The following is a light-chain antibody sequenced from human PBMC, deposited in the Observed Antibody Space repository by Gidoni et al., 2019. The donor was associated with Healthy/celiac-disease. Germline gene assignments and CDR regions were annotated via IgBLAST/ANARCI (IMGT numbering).Light chain of an antibody. Sequence: EIVMTQSPATLSVSQGERATLSGRASQSVSSNLAWYQQKPGQAPRLLIYCASTRATGIPARFSGSGSGTEFTLTISSLQSEDFAVYYCQQYNNWPPYTCGQGTKLEIK. CDR2: CAS. J-gene: IGKJ2*01. CDR3: QQYNNWPPYT. V-gene: IGKV3-15*01. CDR1: QSVSSN.